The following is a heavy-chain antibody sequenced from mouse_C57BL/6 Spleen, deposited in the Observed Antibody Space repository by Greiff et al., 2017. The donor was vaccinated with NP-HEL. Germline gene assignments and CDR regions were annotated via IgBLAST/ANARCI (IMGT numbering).Heavy chain of an antibody. V-gene: IGHV2-6*03. D-gene: IGHD2-4*01. Sequence: VMLVESGPGLVAPSQSLSITCTVSGFSLTSYGVHWVRQPPGKGLEWLVVIWSDGSTTYNSALKSRLSISKDNSKSQVFLKMNSLQTDDTAMYYCARIYYDYDGDYYAMDYWGQGTSVTVSS. CDR2: IWSDGST. J-gene: IGHJ4*01. CDR1: GFSLTSYG. CDR3: ARIYYDYDGDYYAMDY.